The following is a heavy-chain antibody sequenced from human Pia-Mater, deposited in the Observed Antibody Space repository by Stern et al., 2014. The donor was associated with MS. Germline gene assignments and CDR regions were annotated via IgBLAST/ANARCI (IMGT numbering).Heavy chain of an antibody. CDR3: AKDDGYIGFDY. V-gene: IGHV3-23*04. CDR2: ISASGNST. Sequence: VQLVESRGGLAHPGASLRLSCAASKFTFTTYAMTWVRQAPGKGLEWVATISASGNSTYFADSVKGRFTVSRDNSNNTVYLQMSNLTAEDTAIYFCAKDDGYIGFDYWGQGTPVTVSS. D-gene: IGHD5-18*01. J-gene: IGHJ4*02. CDR1: KFTFTTYA.